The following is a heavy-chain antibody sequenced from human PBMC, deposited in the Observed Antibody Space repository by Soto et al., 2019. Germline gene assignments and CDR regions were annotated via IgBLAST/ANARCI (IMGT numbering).Heavy chain of an antibody. J-gene: IGHJ1*01. Sequence: SETLSLTCAFSSGSISSSNWWSWVRQPPGKGLEWIGEIFHSGSPNYNLSLKSRVTISLDKSNNEVSLKLSSVTAADTAIYYCARCSYAIIGTMNHAHWGHGTLVTVSS. CDR2: IFHSGSP. CDR1: SGSISSSNW. CDR3: ARCSYAIIGTMNHAH. D-gene: IGHD2-8*01. V-gene: IGHV4-4*02.